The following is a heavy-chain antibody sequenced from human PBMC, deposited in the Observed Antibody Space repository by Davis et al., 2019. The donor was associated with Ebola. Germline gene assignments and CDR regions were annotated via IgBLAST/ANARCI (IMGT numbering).Heavy chain of an antibody. Sequence: GSLRLSCTASGFTFNKFQMNWVRQAPGKGLEWVAHISDSGSTTYYTDSVKGRFTISRDNAKNSLYLQMNSLRAEDTAVYYCVPGTWIRGQGTLVTVSS. D-gene: IGHD5-18*01. CDR1: GFTFNKFQ. CDR2: ISDSGSTT. J-gene: IGHJ4*02. V-gene: IGHV3-48*03. CDR3: VPGTWI.